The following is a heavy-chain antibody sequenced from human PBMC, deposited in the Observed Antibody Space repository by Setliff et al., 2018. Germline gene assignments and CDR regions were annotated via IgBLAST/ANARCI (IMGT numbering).Heavy chain of an antibody. Sequence: PGGSLRLSCAASGLTFSSYGMHWVRQAPGKGLEWVALIWYDGSNKYYADSVKGRFTISRDNSKNTLYLQMNSLRGEDTAVYFCAVIDWGENFYNMDVWGKGTTVTAP. D-gene: IGHD7-27*01. CDR3: AVIDWGENFYNMDV. CDR1: GLTFSSYG. J-gene: IGHJ6*03. V-gene: IGHV3-33*08. CDR2: IWYDGSNK.